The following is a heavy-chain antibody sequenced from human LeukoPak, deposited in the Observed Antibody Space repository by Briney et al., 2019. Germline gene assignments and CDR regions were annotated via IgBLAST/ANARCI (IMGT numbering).Heavy chain of an antibody. CDR2: IIPIFGTT. CDR3: VRDGHRLYDYYYYYMDV. V-gene: IGHV1-69*06. Sequence: SVKVSCKASGGTFSSYAISWVRQAPGQGLEWLGWIIPIFGTTNYAQKFQGRVTITADKSTSTGYMELSSLRSDDTAVYFCVRDGHRLYDYYYYYMDVWGKGTTVTVSS. J-gene: IGHJ6*03. CDR1: GGTFSSYA. D-gene: IGHD2-2*02.